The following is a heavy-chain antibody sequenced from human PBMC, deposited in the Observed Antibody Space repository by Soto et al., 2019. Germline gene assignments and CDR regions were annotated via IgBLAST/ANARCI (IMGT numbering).Heavy chain of an antibody. CDR1: GGSISSYY. V-gene: IGHV4-59*01. D-gene: IGHD3-3*01. CDR2: IYYSGST. Sequence: PSETLSLTCTASGGSISSYYWSWILQPPGEGLEWIGYIYYSGSTNYNPSLKSRVTISVDTSKNQFSLKLSSVTAADTAVYYCARFEREWLFTTYYYYMDVWGKGTTVTVSS. CDR3: ARFEREWLFTTYYYYMDV. J-gene: IGHJ6*03.